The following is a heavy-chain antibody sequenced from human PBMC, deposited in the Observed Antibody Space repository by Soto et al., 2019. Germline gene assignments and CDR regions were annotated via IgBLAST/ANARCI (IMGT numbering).Heavy chain of an antibody. CDR1: GFSLSTSGVG. CDR2: IYWDDDK. J-gene: IGHJ5*02. Sequence: QITLKEAGPTLVKATQALTLTCTFSGFSLSTSGVGVGWIHQPPGKALEWLALIYWDDDKRYSPSLKSRLTYTKNTTNNRMVLTMTSMHPVDTATYYCADTPDYGDGVDWFDPCGQGTLLAVAS. D-gene: IGHD4-17*01. CDR3: ADTPDYGDGVDWFDP. V-gene: IGHV2-5*02.